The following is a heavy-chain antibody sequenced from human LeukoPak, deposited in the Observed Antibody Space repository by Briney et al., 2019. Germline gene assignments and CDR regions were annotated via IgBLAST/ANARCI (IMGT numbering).Heavy chain of an antibody. J-gene: IGHJ4*02. Sequence: GASVKLSCKASGGTFSSYAISWVRQAPGQGLEWMGRIIPILGIANYAQKFQGRVTITADKTTSTAYMELSSLRSEDTAVYYCARGLLTPVTPPDYWGQGTLVTVSS. CDR3: ARGLLTPVTPPDY. CDR1: GGTFSSYA. CDR2: IIPILGIA. V-gene: IGHV1-69*04. D-gene: IGHD4-17*01.